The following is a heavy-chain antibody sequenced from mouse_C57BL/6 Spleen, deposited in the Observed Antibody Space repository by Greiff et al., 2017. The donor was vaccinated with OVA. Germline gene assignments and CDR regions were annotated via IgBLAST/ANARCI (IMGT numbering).Heavy chain of an antibody. J-gene: IGHJ3*01. V-gene: IGHV1-15*01. D-gene: IGHD1-1*01. Sequence: LVESGAELVRPGASVTLSCKASGYTFTDYEMHWVKQTPVHGLEWIGAIDPETGGTAYNQKFKGKAILTADKSSSTAYMELRSLTSEDSAVYYCFYYYGSSWFAYWGQGTLVTVSA. CDR3: FYYYGSSWFAY. CDR2: IDPETGGT. CDR1: GYTFTDYE.